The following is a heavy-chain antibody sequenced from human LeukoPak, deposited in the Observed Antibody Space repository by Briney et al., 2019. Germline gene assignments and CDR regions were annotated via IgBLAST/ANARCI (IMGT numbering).Heavy chain of an antibody. CDR1: GFTFSSYA. J-gene: IGHJ4*02. CDR2: IHQDGSEK. V-gene: IGHV3-7*01. Sequence: GGSLRLSCAASGFTFSSYAMSWDRQAPGKGLEWVANIHQDGSEKYYVDSVKGRFTISRDNAKKSLYLQMNSLRAEDTAVYYCQTTRAGDFDYWGQGTLVTVSS. CDR3: QTTRAGDFDY. D-gene: IGHD1/OR15-1a*01.